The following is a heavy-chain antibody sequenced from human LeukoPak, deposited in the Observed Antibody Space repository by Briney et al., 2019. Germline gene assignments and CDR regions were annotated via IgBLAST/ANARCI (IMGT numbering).Heavy chain of an antibody. CDR2: ISSSGYTI. CDR1: GFTFSNYE. Sequence: GGSLRLSCAASGFTFSNYEMNWVRQAPGKGLEWVAYISSSGYTIHYADSVKGRFTISRDNAKNSLYLQMNSLRDEDTAVYYCARVWGLAVAGGEIEYWGQGTLVTVSS. J-gene: IGHJ4*02. D-gene: IGHD6-13*01. CDR3: ARVWGLAVAGGEIEY. V-gene: IGHV3-48*03.